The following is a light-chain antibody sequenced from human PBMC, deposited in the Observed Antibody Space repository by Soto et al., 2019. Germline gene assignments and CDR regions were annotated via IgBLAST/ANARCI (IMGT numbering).Light chain of an antibody. Sequence: NFMLTQPHSVSESPGKTVTISCTRSSGSIASNYVQWYQQRPGCAPTTMIYEDNRRPSGVPDRFSGSIDSSSNSASLTVSGLKTEDEADYYCHSYDPNNWVFGGVTKLTVL. CDR3: HSYDPNNWV. CDR1: SGSIASNY. CDR2: EDN. V-gene: IGLV6-57*03. J-gene: IGLJ3*02.